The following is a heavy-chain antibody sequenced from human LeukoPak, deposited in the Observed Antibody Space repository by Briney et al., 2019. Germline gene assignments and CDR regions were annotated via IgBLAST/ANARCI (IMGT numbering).Heavy chain of an antibody. CDR2: IYYSGST. J-gene: IGHJ4*02. Sequence: PSQTLSLTCTVSGGSISSGGYYWSWIRQHPGKGLEWIGSIYYSGSTYYNPSLKSRVTISVDTSKNQFSLKLSSVTAADTAVHYCATYYDILIGYSPYYLDYWGQGTLVTVSS. CDR1: GGSISSGGYY. D-gene: IGHD3-9*01. CDR3: ATYYDILIGYSPYYLDY. V-gene: IGHV4-30-2*03.